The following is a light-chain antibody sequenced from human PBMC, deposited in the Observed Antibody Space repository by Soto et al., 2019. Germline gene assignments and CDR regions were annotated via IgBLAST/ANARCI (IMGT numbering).Light chain of an antibody. V-gene: IGKV3-11*01. J-gene: IGKJ5*01. CDR3: QQSSNWPPIT. CDR2: DAS. CDR1: QSVSSY. Sequence: EIVLTQSPATLSLSPGERATLSCRASQSVSSYLAWYQQTPGQAPRLLIYDASNRATGIPARFSGSGSGTDFTLTISSLEPEDFAVYYCQQSSNWPPITFGQVTRLEIK.